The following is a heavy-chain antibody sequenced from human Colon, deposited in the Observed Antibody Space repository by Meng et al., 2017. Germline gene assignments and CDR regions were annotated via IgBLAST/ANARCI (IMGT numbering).Heavy chain of an antibody. CDR2: TSHSGST. V-gene: IGHV4-4*02. D-gene: IGHD3-22*01. CDR1: GGAISRRDW. Sequence: QVSLQGYGPGLVKPSETLSLTCAVSGGAISRRDWWSWVRQPPGKGLEWIGETSHSGSTNYSPSLKSRVTISLDKSKNQLSLKLNSVTAADTAVYYCASSDYYRSDYWGQGTLVTVSS. J-gene: IGHJ4*02. CDR3: ASSDYYRSDY.